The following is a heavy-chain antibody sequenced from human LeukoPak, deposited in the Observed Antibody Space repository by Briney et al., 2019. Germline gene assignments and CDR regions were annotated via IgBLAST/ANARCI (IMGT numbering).Heavy chain of an antibody. CDR3: ARYYYGSGLNHFDY. CDR1: GDSISGYY. Sequence: PSETLSLTCTVSGDSISGYYWSWIRQPPGKALEWIGYIYYSGSTNYNPSLKSRVTISGDTSKNQFYLKLSSVTAADTAVYYCARYYYGSGLNHFDYWGQGTLVTVSS. J-gene: IGHJ4*02. V-gene: IGHV4-59*01. CDR2: IYYSGST. D-gene: IGHD3-10*01.